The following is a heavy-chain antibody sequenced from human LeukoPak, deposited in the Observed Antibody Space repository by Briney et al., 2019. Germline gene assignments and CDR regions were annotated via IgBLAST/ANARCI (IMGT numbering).Heavy chain of an antibody. CDR1: GFTFSSYA. J-gene: IGHJ4*02. D-gene: IGHD3-16*02. V-gene: IGHV3-23*01. CDR3: AKDQRGAITFGGVIVDEDY. CDR2: ISGSGGST. Sequence: GGSLRLSCAASGFTFSSYAMSWVRQAPGKGLEWVSAISGSGGSTYYADSVKGRFTISRDNSKNTLYLQMNSLRAEDTAVYCCAKDQRGAITFGGVIVDEDYWGQGTLVTVSS.